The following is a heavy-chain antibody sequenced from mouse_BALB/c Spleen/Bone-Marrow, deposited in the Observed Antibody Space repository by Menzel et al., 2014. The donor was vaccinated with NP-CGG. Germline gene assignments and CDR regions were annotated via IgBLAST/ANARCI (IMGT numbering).Heavy chain of an antibody. V-gene: IGHV5-4*02. Sequence: EVQLVESGGGLVKPGGSLKLSCAASGFTFSDYYMYWVRQTPEKRLEWVATISDGGSYTYYPDSVKGRFTISRDNAKNNLYLQMSSLKSEDTAMYYCARIYYDYDGGVYYYAMDYWGQGTSVTVSS. D-gene: IGHD2-4*01. CDR2: ISDGGSYT. J-gene: IGHJ4*01. CDR3: ARIYYDYDGGVYYYAMDY. CDR1: GFTFSDYY.